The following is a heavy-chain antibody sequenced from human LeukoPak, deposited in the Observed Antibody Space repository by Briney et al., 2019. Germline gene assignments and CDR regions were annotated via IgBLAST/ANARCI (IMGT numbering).Heavy chain of an antibody. J-gene: IGHJ5*02. V-gene: IGHV3-21*04. CDR2: ISGSGSSV. Sequence: GGSLRLSCAASGFTFSRYSMNWVRQAPGKGLEWVSSISGSGSSVYYADSVKGRFTISRDNAKNSLYLQMNSLRAEDTAVYYCAEVQIYVWVWFDPWGQGTLVTVSS. D-gene: IGHD3-10*02. CDR3: AEVQIYVWVWFDP. CDR1: GFTFSRYS.